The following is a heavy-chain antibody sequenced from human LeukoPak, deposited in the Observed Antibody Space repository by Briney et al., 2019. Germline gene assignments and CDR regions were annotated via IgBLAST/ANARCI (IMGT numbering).Heavy chain of an antibody. V-gene: IGHV1-2*02. Sequence: ASVKVSCKASGYTFTSYDINWVRQATGQGLEWMGWMNPNSGGTNYAQKFQGRVTMTRDTSISTAYMELSRLRSDDTAVYYCARVADWFDPWGQGTLVTVSS. J-gene: IGHJ5*02. CDR1: GYTFTSYD. CDR3: ARVADWFDP. CDR2: MNPNSGGT.